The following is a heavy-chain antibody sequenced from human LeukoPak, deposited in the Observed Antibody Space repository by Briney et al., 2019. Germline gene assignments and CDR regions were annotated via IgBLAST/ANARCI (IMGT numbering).Heavy chain of an antibody. D-gene: IGHD2-2*01. CDR3: ARGGTSDWPLDH. J-gene: IGHJ4*02. V-gene: IGHV1-3*01. CDR1: GYSFSKYA. CDR2: IDAGNGDT. Sequence: ASVKVFCKASGYSFSKYAVHWVRQAPGQRFEWMGWIDAGNGDTRYSQKFQGRVTITRDTSASTAYIELRSLRSEDTAMYYCARGGTSDWPLDHWGQETLVTISS.